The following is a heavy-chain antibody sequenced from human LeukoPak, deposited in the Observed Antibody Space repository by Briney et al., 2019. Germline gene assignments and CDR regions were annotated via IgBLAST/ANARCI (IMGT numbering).Heavy chain of an antibody. D-gene: IGHD6-19*01. CDR2: ISSDGSII. CDR1: GFSFSSYW. J-gene: IGHJ4*02. CDR3: ARPAVAGLRAGGYDY. Sequence: GGSLRLSCAASGFSFSSYWMHWGRHAPGKGLVWVSRISSDGSIINYADSVKGRFTISRDNAKNTLYLQMNSLRVEDTAVYYCARPAVAGLRAGGYDYWGQGTLVTVSS. V-gene: IGHV3-74*01.